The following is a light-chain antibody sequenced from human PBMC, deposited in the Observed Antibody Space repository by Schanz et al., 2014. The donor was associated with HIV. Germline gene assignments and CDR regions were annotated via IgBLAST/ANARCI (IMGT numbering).Light chain of an antibody. Sequence: HSVLTQPPSVSGAPGQRVTISCTGSSSNLGATYDVHWYQQFPGTAPKLLIFGDNNRPSGVPDRFSGSKSGTSASLAITGLQAEDEADYYCQSYDNSLRGYVFGTGTKLTVL. CDR3: QSYDNSLRGYV. J-gene: IGLJ1*01. V-gene: IGLV1-40*01. CDR2: GDN. CDR1: SSNLGATYD.